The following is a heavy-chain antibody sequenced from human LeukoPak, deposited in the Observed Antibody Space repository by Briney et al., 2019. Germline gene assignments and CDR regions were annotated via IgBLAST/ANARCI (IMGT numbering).Heavy chain of an antibody. V-gene: IGHV3-23*01. Sequence: GGSLRLSCAASGFTFSSYAMSWVRQAPGKGLEWVSAIIGSGGSTYYADSVKGRFTISRDNSKNTLYLQMNSLRVEDTAIYYCARDKPFGGLGSHFDYWGQGILVTVSS. CDR2: IIGSGGST. D-gene: IGHD3-10*01. J-gene: IGHJ4*02. CDR1: GFTFSSYA. CDR3: ARDKPFGGLGSHFDY.